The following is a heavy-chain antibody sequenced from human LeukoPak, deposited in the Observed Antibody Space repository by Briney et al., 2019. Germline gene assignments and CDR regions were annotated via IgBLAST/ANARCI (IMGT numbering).Heavy chain of an antibody. CDR3: ARHEAKGGYYFFFHY. Sequence: PSETLSLTCTVSGDSVNGDSYYWGWIRQPPGKGLEWIGSVYYNGGTYYNPSLKSRVTTSVDTTKNQFSLKLTSVTAADTSMYFCARHEAKGGYYFFFHYWGQGTLVTVSS. V-gene: IGHV4-39*01. J-gene: IGHJ4*02. CDR1: GDSVNGDSYY. D-gene: IGHD3-3*01. CDR2: VYYNGGT.